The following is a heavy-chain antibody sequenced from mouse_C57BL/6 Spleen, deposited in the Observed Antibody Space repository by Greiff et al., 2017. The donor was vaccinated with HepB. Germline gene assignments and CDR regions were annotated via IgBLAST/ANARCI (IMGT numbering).Heavy chain of an antibody. J-gene: IGHJ3*01. CDR2: IDPSDSYT. D-gene: IGHD1-1*01. CDR3: ALRSFAY. Sequence: QVQLQQSGAELVMPGASVKLSCKASGYTFTSYWMHWVKQRPGQGLEWIGEIDPSDSYTNYNQKFKGKSTLTVDKSSSTAYMQLSSLTSEDSAVYYCALRSFAYWGQGTLVTVSA. V-gene: IGHV1-69*01. CDR1: GYTFTSYW.